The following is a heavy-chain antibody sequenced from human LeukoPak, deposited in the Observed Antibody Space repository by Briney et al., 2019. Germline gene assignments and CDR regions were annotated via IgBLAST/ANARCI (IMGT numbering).Heavy chain of an antibody. CDR1: GGSFSGYY. J-gene: IGHJ4*02. Sequence: PSETLSLTCAVYGGSFSGYYWSWIRQPPGKGLEWIGEINRSGSTNYNPSLKSRVTISVDTSKNQFSLKLSSVTAADTAVYYCARVYYGSGGRVDYWGQGTLVTVSS. CDR2: INRSGST. V-gene: IGHV4-34*01. D-gene: IGHD3-10*01. CDR3: ARVYYGSGGRVDY.